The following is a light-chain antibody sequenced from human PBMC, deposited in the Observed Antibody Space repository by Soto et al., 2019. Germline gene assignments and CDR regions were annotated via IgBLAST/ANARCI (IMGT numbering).Light chain of an antibody. V-gene: IGKV3-15*01. J-gene: IGKJ1*01. CDR3: QQYNNWPQT. CDR1: QSVGRH. Sequence: EVVLTQSPGTLSVSPGERAALSCRASQSVGRHLAWYQQKPGQAPRLLIFGPSTRATGVPGRFSGSGSGTEFTLTISSLQSEDFAVYYCQQYNNWPQTFGQGTKVDIK. CDR2: GPS.